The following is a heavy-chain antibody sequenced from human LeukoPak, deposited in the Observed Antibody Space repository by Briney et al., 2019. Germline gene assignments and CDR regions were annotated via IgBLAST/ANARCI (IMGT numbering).Heavy chain of an antibody. J-gene: IGHJ4*02. CDR2: ISSSSTYI. D-gene: IGHD2-2*03. V-gene: IGHV3-21*01. CDR3: ARDFAGYCSGATCHFDS. Sequence: GGSLRLSCAASGFTFNTYSMNWVRQAPGKGLEWVSSISSSSTYIDYADSVKGRFTISRDNAKNSLYLQMNSLRAEGTAVYYCARDFAGYCSGATCHFDSWGQGTLVTVSS. CDR1: GFTFNTYS.